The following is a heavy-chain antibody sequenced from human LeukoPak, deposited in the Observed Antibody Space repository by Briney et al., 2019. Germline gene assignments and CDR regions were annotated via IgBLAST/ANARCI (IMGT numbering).Heavy chain of an antibody. CDR3: ARDQLLWFGEPLGWFDP. CDR1: GYTFTSYA. CDR2: INAGNGNT. V-gene: IGHV1-3*01. D-gene: IGHD3-10*01. Sequence: ASVKVSCKASGYTFTSYAVHWVRQAPGQRLEWMGWINAGNGNTKYSQKFQGRVTITRDTSASTAYMELSSLRSGDTAVYYCARDQLLWFGEPLGWFDPWGQGTLVTVSS. J-gene: IGHJ5*02.